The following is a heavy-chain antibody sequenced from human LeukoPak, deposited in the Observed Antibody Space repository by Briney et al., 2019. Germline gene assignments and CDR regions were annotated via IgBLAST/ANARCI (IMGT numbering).Heavy chain of an antibody. CDR1: GFTFSSYA. J-gene: IGHJ4*02. D-gene: IGHD2-15*01. CDR2: ISYDGSNK. Sequence: PGGSLRLSCAASGFTFSSYAMHWVRQAPGKGLEWVAVISYDGSNKYYADSVKGRFTISRDNSKNTLYLQMNSLRAEDTAVYYCARVVVAALDYWGQGTLVTVSS. CDR3: ARVVVAALDY. V-gene: IGHV3-30-3*01.